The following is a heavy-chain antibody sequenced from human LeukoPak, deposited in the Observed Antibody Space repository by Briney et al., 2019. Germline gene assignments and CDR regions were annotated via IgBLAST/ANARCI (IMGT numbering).Heavy chain of an antibody. V-gene: IGHV4-38-2*02. CDR1: GYSISSGYY. Sequence: NTSETLSLTCTVSGYSISSGYYWGWIRQPPGKGLEWIGSIYYSGSTYYNPSLKSRVTISVDTSKNQFSLKLSSVTAADTAVYYCASCYDFDLYYFDYWGQGTLVTVSS. D-gene: IGHD3-3*01. J-gene: IGHJ4*02. CDR3: ASCYDFDLYYFDY. CDR2: IYYSGST.